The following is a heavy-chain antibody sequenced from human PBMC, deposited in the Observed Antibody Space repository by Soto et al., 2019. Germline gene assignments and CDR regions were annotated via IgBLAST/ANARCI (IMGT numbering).Heavy chain of an antibody. CDR3: ARANDFWSGYKTRLDY. CDR2: IWYDGSNK. CDR1: GFTFSSYG. J-gene: IGHJ4*02. V-gene: IGHV3-33*01. Sequence: GGSLRLSCAASGFTFSSYGMHWVRQAPGKGLEWVAVIWYDGSNKYYADSVKGRFTISRDNSKNTLYLQMNSLRAEDTAVYYCARANDFWSGYKTRLDYWGQGTLVTVSS. D-gene: IGHD3-3*01.